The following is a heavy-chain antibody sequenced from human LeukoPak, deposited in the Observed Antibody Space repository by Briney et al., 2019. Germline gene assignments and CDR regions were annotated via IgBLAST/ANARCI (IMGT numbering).Heavy chain of an antibody. Sequence: SETLSLTCAVYGGSFSGYYWSWIRQPPGKGLEWIGEINHSGSTNYNPSLKSRVTISVDTSKNQFSLKLSSVTAADTAVYYCARSPYDYVWGSYRAYNWFDPWGQGTLVTVSS. J-gene: IGHJ5*02. V-gene: IGHV4-34*01. CDR2: INHSGST. D-gene: IGHD3-16*02. CDR1: GGSFSGYY. CDR3: ARSPYDYVWGSYRAYNWFDP.